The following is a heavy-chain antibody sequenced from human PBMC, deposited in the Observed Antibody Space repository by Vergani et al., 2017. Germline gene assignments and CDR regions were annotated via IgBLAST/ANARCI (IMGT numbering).Heavy chain of an antibody. CDR3: ASAGICGVLFEGIYGMDV. D-gene: IGHD3-3*01. CDR1: GFTFSSYS. Sequence: EVQLVESGGGLVKPGGSLRLSCAASGFTFSSYSMNWVRQAPGKGLEWVSSISSSSTYIYYADSVKGRFTISRDNAKNSLYLQMNSLRAEDTAVYYCASAGICGVLFEGIYGMDVWGQGTTVTVSS. J-gene: IGHJ6*02. CDR2: ISSSSTYI. V-gene: IGHV3-21*01.